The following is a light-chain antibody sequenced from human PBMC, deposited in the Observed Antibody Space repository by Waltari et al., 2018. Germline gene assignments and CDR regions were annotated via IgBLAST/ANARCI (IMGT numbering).Light chain of an antibody. V-gene: IGLV2-14*01. J-gene: IGLJ2*01. CDR3: SSYTSSSVV. Sequence: LTQPASVSGSPGQSITISCTGTSRDVGGYNYVSWYQQHPGKAPKLMIYEVSNRPSGVSNRFSGSTSGNTASLTISGLQAEDEADYYCSSYTSSSVVFGGGTKLTVL. CDR1: SRDVGGYNY. CDR2: EVS.